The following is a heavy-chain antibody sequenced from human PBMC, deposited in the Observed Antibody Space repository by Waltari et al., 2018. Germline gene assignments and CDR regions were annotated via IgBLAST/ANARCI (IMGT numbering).Heavy chain of an antibody. Sequence: QVQLVQSGAEVKKPGASVKVSCKASGYTFTGYYMHWVRAAPGPGLEWMGWINPNSGGTNDAQKFQGRVTMTRDTSISTAYMELSRLRSDDTAVYYCARGDCSSTSCYTKYYFDYWGQGTLVTVSS. CDR3: ARGDCSSTSCYTKYYFDY. J-gene: IGHJ4*02. D-gene: IGHD2-2*02. CDR1: GYTFTGYY. CDR2: INPNSGGT. V-gene: IGHV1-2*02.